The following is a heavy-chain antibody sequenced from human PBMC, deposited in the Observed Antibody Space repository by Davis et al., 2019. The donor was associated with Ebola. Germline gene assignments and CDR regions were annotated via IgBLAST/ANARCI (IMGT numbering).Heavy chain of an antibody. CDR2: VSSGSNEI. CDR3: ARDRSFGVY. Sequence: GESLKISCAASGFTFSSYTMNWVRQAPGTGLEWVSSVSSGSNEIHYADSLRGRFVISRDNAKNSLYLQMNSLRADDTAVYYCARDRSFGVYWGQGTLVTVSS. V-gene: IGHV3-21*01. J-gene: IGHJ4*02. CDR1: GFTFSSYT. D-gene: IGHD3-10*01.